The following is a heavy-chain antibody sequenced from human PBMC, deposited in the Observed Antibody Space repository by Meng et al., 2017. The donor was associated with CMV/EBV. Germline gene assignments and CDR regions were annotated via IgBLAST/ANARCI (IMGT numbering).Heavy chain of an antibody. D-gene: IGHD2-2*01. CDR1: GFTFSSYA. CDR3: ARDCSSTSCYYLGGMDV. CDR2: IYSGGST. Sequence: GESLKISCAASGFTFSSYAMSWVRQAPGKGLEWVSAIYSGGSTYYADSVKGRFTISRDNSKNTLYLQMNSLRAEDTAVYYCARDCSSTSCYYLGGMDVWGQGTTVTVSS. V-gene: IGHV3-53*01. J-gene: IGHJ6*02.